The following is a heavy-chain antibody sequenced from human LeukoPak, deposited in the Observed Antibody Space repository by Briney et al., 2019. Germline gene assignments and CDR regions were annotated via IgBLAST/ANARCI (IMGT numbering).Heavy chain of an antibody. CDR2: ISYDGSNK. D-gene: IGHD5-24*01. Sequence: PGRSLRLSCAASGFTFSSYAMHWVRQAPGKGLEWVAVISYDGSNKYYADSVKGRFTISGDNSKNTLYLQMNSLRAEDTAVYYCARDGYNFDYWGQGTLVTVSS. CDR3: ARDGYNFDY. V-gene: IGHV3-30*04. J-gene: IGHJ4*02. CDR1: GFTFSSYA.